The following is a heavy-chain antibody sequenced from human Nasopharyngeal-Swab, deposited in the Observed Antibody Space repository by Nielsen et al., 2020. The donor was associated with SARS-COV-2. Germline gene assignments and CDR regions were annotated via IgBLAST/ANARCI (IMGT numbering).Heavy chain of an antibody. J-gene: IGHJ6*03. V-gene: IGHV4-30-2*01. CDR3: GRHGAGTGGNRVYYYYYVHV. D-gene: IGHD1-1*01. CDR2: IYHSGST. Sequence: LSCAVSGGSISSGGYSWSWIRQPPGKGLEWIGYIYHSGSTYYNPSLKSRVTISVDRSKNQFSLKLTSVTAADTAVYYCGRHGAGTGGNRVYYYYYVHVWGNGTTVTVSS. CDR1: GGSISSGGYS.